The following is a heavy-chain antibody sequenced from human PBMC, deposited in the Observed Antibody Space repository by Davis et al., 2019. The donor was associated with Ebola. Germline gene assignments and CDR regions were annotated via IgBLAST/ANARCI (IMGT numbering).Heavy chain of an antibody. CDR1: GFTFSSYA. CDR2: ISGSGGST. CDR3: ARDLVVAAS. D-gene: IGHD5-12*01. V-gene: IGHV3-23*01. Sequence: GESLKISCAASGFTFSSYAMSWVRQAPGKGLEWVSAISGSGGSTYYADSVKGRFTISRDNSKNTLYLQMNSLRAEDTAVYYCARDLVVAASWGQGTLVTVSS. J-gene: IGHJ4*02.